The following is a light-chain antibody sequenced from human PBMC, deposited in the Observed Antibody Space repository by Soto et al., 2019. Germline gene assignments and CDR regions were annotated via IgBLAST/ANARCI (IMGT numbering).Light chain of an antibody. J-gene: IGLJ2*01. Sequence: QSALTQPASVSGSPGQSITISCTGTSSDIGGYNYISWYQQHPGKAPKFIIYDVRNRPSGVSNRFSGSRSGNTASLTISGLRAEDEADYYCSSYISSSTVIFGGGTKLTVL. CDR1: SSDIGGYNY. CDR3: SSYISSSTVI. V-gene: IGLV2-14*03. CDR2: DVR.